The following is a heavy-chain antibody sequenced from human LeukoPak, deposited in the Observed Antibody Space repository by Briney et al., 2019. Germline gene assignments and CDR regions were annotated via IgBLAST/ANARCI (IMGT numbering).Heavy chain of an antibody. CDR1: GGSISSYY. CDR3: ARLRYGSGSYFGETYYYYGMDV. V-gene: IGHV4-59*01. CDR2: IYYSGST. D-gene: IGHD3-10*01. Sequence: KSSETLSLTCTDSGGSISSYYWSWIRQPPGKGLEWIGYIYYSGSTNYNPSLKSRVTISVDTSKNQFSLKLSSVTAADTAVYYCARLRYGSGSYFGETYYYYGMDVWGQGTTVTVSS. J-gene: IGHJ6*02.